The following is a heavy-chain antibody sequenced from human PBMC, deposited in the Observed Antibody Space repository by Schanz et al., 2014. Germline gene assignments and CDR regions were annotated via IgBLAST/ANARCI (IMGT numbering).Heavy chain of an antibody. D-gene: IGHD2-15*01. V-gene: IGHV7-4-1*02. Sequence: QVQLVQSGSELKKPGASVKVSCKASGYTFTSFAMNWVRQAPGQGLEWMGWINTNNGDPTYAQGFTGRFVFSLDTSVSTAYLQISSLKAEDTAAYYCARGGVVVVTAALNWFDPWGQGTLVTVSS. J-gene: IGHJ5*02. CDR1: GYTFTSFA. CDR3: ARGGVVVVTAALNWFDP. CDR2: INTNNGDP.